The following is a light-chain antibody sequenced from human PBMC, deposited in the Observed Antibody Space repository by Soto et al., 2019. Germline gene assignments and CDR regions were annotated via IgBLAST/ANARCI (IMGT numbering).Light chain of an antibody. J-gene: IGLJ1*01. CDR3: SLYTSSSTYV. CDR1: SGDVGGYNY. CDR2: DVS. V-gene: IGLV2-14*01. Sequence: QSALTQPASVSGSPGQSITISCTGTSGDVGGYNYVSWYQQHPGKAPKLMIYDVSNRPSGVSNRFSGSKSGNTASLTISGLQAEDEADYYCSLYTSSSTYVLGTGTKVTVL.